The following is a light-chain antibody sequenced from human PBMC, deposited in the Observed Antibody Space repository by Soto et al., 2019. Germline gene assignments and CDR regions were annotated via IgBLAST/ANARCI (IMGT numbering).Light chain of an antibody. Sequence: EIVMTQAPATLSVSPGERATLSCRASQSVSNTLAWYQKKPGQAPRLLIYGASTRATGIPARFSGSGSGTEFNITINSLQSEDFAFYYCQQYNNWWTFGQGTRVDI. CDR2: GAS. CDR1: QSVSNT. CDR3: QQYNNWWT. V-gene: IGKV3-15*01. J-gene: IGKJ1*01.